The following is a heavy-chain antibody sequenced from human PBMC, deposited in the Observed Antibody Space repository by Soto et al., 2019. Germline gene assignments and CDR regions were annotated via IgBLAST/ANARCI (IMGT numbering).Heavy chain of an antibody. J-gene: IGHJ3*02. V-gene: IGHV3-53*04. Sequence: EVQLVESGGGLVLPGGSLRLACAASGFTVSSNYMSWVRQAPGKGLEWVSVIYSGGSTYYADSVKGRFTISRHNSKNTLYLQMNSLRAEDTAVYYCARAKEPRYSSGWRNAFDICCQGTMVTVSS. D-gene: IGHD6-19*01. CDR2: IYSGGST. CDR1: GFTVSSNY. CDR3: ARAKEPRYSSGWRNAFDI.